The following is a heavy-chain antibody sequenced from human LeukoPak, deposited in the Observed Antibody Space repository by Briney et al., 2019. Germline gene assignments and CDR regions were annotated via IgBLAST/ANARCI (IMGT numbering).Heavy chain of an antibody. D-gene: IGHD1-26*01. J-gene: IGHJ3*02. CDR1: GFIFSNFS. V-gene: IGHV3-21*01. CDR2: ISPNGVIT. Sequence: GGSLRLSCAASGFIFSNFSLNWVRQAPGKGLEWVSGISPNGVITYYADSVKGRFTISRDNARNSLYLQMNSLRAEDTAVYYCARCWGSGSYLFDAFDIWGQGTMVTVSS. CDR3: ARCWGSGSYLFDAFDI.